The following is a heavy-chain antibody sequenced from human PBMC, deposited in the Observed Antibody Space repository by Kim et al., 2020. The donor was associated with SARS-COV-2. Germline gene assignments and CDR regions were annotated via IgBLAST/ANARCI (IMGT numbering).Heavy chain of an antibody. CDR3: ARKSNGDLDF. CDR1: GFTFTNYW. D-gene: IGHD4-17*01. CDR2: INSDGTEI. V-gene: IGHV3-74*01. J-gene: IGHJ4*02. Sequence: GGSLRLSCAASGFTFTNYWMHWVRQAPGKGLEWVSNINSDGTEINYADSVKGRFTITRDNAKNTLYLQMNSLRAEDSAVYYCARKSNGDLDFWGQGTLVTVSS.